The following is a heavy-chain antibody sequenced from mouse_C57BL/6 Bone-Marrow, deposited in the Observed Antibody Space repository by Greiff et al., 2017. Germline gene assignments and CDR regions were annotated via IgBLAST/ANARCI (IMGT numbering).Heavy chain of an antibody. CDR1: GYTFTSYG. D-gene: IGHD2-4*01. CDR3: AGRLRRWFAD. CDR2: ISPRSGST. J-gene: IGHJ3*01. V-gene: IGHV1-81*01. Sequence: QVQLQQSGAELARPGASVKLSCKASGYTFTSYGIRWVKQRPGQGLEWIGEISPRSGSTYYTEKFKGKATLTADNSSSTACMELRSLTSEDSAVDFCAGRLRRWFADWGKGTLVTVSA.